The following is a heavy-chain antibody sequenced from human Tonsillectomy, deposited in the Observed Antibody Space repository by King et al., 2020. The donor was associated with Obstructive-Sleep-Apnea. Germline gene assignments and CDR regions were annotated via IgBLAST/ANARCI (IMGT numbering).Heavy chain of an antibody. J-gene: IGHJ6*02. D-gene: IGHD4-17*01. V-gene: IGHV3-15*01. CDR3: TTESDYVGATNYYGMDV. CDR1: GFTFSNAW. CDR2: IKSKTDGGTT. Sequence: VQLVESGGGLVKPGGSLRLSCAASGFTFSNAWMSWVRQAPGKGLEWVGRIKSKTDGGTTDYAAPVKGRFTISRDDSKNTLYLQMNSLKTEDTAVYYCTTESDYVGATNYYGMDVWGQGTTVTVSS.